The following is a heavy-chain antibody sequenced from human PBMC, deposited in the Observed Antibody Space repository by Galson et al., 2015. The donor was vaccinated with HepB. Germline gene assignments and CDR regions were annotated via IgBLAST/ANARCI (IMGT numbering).Heavy chain of an antibody. D-gene: IGHD3-22*01. Sequence: CAISGDSVSSNSAAWNWIRQSPSRGLEWLGRTYYRSGWYNDYAVSVKSRITINPDTSRNQFSLQLNSVTPEDTAVYYCTRIVDGFSNWFDPRGQGTLVTVSS. V-gene: IGHV6-1*01. CDR3: TRIVDGFSNWFDP. CDR2: TYYRSGWYN. J-gene: IGHJ5*02. CDR1: GDSVSSNSAA.